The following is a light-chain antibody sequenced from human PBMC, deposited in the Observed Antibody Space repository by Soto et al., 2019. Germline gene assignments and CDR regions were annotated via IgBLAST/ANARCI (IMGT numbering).Light chain of an antibody. CDR2: EAT. CDR1: SSDVGSYNL. J-gene: IGLJ2*01. V-gene: IGLV2-23*01. Sequence: QSALTQPASVSGSPGQSITISCTGTSSDVGSYNLVSWYQQYPGKAPKLLIYEATQRPSGVSNRVSGSKSGNTASLTISGLQAEDEADYYCASYAGGRTWVFGGGTKLTVL. CDR3: ASYAGGRTWV.